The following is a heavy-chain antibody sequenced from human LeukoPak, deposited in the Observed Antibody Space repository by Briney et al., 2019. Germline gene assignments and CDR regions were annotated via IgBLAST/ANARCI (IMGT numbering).Heavy chain of an antibody. CDR2: IKSKTDGGTT. CDR1: GFTFSNAW. Sequence: GGSLRLSCAASGFTFSNAWMSWVRQAPGKGLEWVGRIKSKTDGGTTDYAAPVKGRFTISRDDSKNTLYLQMNSLKTEDTAVYYCTTVDASSSWYKSYYYYYYMDVWGKGTTVTVSS. CDR3: TTVDASSSWYKSYYYYYYMDV. V-gene: IGHV3-15*01. D-gene: IGHD6-13*01. J-gene: IGHJ6*03.